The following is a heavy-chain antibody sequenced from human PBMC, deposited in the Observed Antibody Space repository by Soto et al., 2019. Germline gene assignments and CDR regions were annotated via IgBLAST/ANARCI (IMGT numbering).Heavy chain of an antibody. J-gene: IGHJ3*01. CDR2: ISTNNGHT. D-gene: IGHD3-3*01. V-gene: IGHV1-18*04. CDR3: AREGILGLFDAYDL. CDR1: LFTGRE. Sequence: SVKVSCEASLFTGRELRLLRQAPGQRLEWKERISTNNGHTIYAQKIQGRVIMTMDTSTTTGYMDVRSLRADDTAVYLCAREGILGLFDAYDLWGQGTLVTVSS.